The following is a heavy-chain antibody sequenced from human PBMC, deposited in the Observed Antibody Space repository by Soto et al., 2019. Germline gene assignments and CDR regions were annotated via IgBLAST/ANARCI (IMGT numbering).Heavy chain of an antibody. Sequence: QVQLAESGGDLVQPGGSLRLSCVVSGFTLSDYYMTWIRQAPGKGLEWVSYISISGNYTNYADSVKGRFTISRDSTNNPLYLQMNSLRAEETAVYYCARLHQDHYYTMDVWGQGTTVTVSS. J-gene: IGHJ6*02. CDR3: ARLHQDHYYTMDV. D-gene: IGHD2-2*01. CDR1: GFTLSDYY. CDR2: ISISGNYT. V-gene: IGHV3-11*05.